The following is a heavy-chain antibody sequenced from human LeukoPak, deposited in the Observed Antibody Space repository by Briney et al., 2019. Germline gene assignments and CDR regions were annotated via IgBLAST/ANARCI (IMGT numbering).Heavy chain of an antibody. J-gene: IGHJ6*03. V-gene: IGHV3-21*01. CDR3: ARDETTETMVRGVYYYYYYMDV. Sequence: PGGSLRLSCAASGFTFSSYSMNWVRQAPGKGLEWVSSISSSSSYIYYADSVKGRFTISRDNAKNSLYLQMNSLRAEDTAVYYCARDETTETMVRGVYYYYYYMDVWGKGTTVTISS. D-gene: IGHD3-10*01. CDR2: ISSSSSYI. CDR1: GFTFSSYS.